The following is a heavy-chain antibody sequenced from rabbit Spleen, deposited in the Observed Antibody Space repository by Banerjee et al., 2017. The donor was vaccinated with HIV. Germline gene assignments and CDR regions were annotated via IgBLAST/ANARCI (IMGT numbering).Heavy chain of an antibody. D-gene: IGHD8-1*01. CDR1: GVSFSGNSY. CDR3: ARDTGSSFSSYGMDL. CDR2: IDTGSGGFT. V-gene: IGHV1S40*01. J-gene: IGHJ6*01. Sequence: QSLEESGGDLVKPGASLTLTCIASGVSFSGNSYMCWVRQAPGKGLEWIVCIDTGSGGFTYFASWAKGRFTIARTSSTTVTLQMTGLTAADTATYFCARDTGSSFSSYGMDLWGQGTLVTVS.